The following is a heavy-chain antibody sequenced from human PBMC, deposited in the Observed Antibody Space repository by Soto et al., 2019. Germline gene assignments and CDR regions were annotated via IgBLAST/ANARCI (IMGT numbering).Heavy chain of an antibody. D-gene: IGHD2-2*03. CDR1: GYTFTRYY. J-gene: IGHJ6*02. Sequence: ASVKVSCKASGYTFTRYYMHWVRQAPGQGLEWMGIINPSGGSTSYAQKFQGRVTMTRDTSTSTVYMELSSLRSEDTAVYYCARDGYEIYGMDVWGQGTTVTVSS. CDR2: INPSGGST. CDR3: ARDGYEIYGMDV. V-gene: IGHV1-46*01.